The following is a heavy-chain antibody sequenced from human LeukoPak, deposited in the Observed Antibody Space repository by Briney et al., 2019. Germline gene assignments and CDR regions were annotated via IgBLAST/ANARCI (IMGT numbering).Heavy chain of an antibody. D-gene: IGHD3-3*01. CDR2: IYTSGST. V-gene: IGHV4-61*02. J-gene: IGHJ5*02. CDR1: GGSISSGSYY. CDR3: ARDLTIFGVVIMGVWFDP. Sequence: SQTLSLTCTVSGGSISSGSYYWSWIRQPAGKGLEWIGRIYTSGSTNYNPSLKSRVTISVDTSKNQFSLKLSSVTAADTAVYYCARDLTIFGVVIMGVWFDPWGQGTLVTVSS.